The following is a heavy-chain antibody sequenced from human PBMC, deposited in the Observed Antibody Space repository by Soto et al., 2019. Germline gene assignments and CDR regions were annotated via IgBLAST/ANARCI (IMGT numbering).Heavy chain of an antibody. CDR1: GGSFSCYY. J-gene: IGHJ6*02. V-gene: IGHV4-34*01. CDR2: INHSGST. CDR3: ARDYSSSFHGMDV. Sequence: PSETRSRTCAVYGGSFSCYYWSGIRQPPGKGLEWIGEINHSGSTNYNPSLKSRVTISVDTSKNQFSLKLSSVTAADTAVYYCARDYSSSFHGMDVWGQGTTVTVSS. D-gene: IGHD6-6*01.